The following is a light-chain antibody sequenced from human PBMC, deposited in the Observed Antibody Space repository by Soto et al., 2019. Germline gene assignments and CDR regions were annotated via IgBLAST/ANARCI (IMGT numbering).Light chain of an antibody. CDR1: ETVATN. V-gene: IGKV3-15*01. Sequence: VMTQSPATLSVSPGERATLSCWASETVATNLAWYQQKPGQAPRLLISGASTRAAGIAGRFRGSGSGTEFTLTISSLRAEDAAIYYGQQYYEWPPMTCGQGTKVEI. J-gene: IGKJ1*01. CDR3: QQYYEWPPMT. CDR2: GAS.